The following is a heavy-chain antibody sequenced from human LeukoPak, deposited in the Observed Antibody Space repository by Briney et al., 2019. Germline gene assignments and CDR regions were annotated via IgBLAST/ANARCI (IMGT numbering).Heavy chain of an antibody. Sequence: PGEFLRLSCTASGSTFSTYPMTWVRQAPGPGLEWVSAISGNSVTIYYADSVKGRFAISRDNSKNTLYLQMYSLRAEDTAVYYCAKILSGTYSFDLWGQGTLVTVSS. CDR3: AKILSGTYSFDL. CDR2: ISGNSVTI. J-gene: IGHJ4*02. CDR1: GSTFSTYP. V-gene: IGHV3-23*01. D-gene: IGHD1-26*01.